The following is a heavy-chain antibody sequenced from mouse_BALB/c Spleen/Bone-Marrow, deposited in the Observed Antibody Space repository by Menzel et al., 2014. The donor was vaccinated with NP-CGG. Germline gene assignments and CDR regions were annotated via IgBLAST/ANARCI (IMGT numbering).Heavy chain of an antibody. Sequence: LQESGAELAKPGASVKMSCKASGYTFTSYWMHWIKQRPGQGLEWIGYINPSTGYTEYNQTFKGKATLTAVKSSTTAYMQLSSLTSEGSAVYYCARDDYDAFAYWGQGTLVTVSA. V-gene: IGHV1-7*01. CDR1: GYTFTSYW. D-gene: IGHD2-4*01. J-gene: IGHJ3*01. CDR2: INPSTGYT. CDR3: ARDDYDAFAY.